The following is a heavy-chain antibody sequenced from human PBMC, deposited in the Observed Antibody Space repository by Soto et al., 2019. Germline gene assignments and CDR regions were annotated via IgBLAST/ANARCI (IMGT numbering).Heavy chain of an antibody. D-gene: IGHD6-13*01. Sequence: GGSLRLSCAASGFTVSSNYMSWVRQAPGKGLEWVSVIYSGGSTYYADSVKGRFTISRDNSKNTLYLQMNSLRAEDTAVYYCARVGDSSSWFDPWGQGTLVTVSS. CDR2: IYSGGST. CDR1: GFTVSSNY. CDR3: ARVGDSSSWFDP. V-gene: IGHV3-53*01. J-gene: IGHJ5*02.